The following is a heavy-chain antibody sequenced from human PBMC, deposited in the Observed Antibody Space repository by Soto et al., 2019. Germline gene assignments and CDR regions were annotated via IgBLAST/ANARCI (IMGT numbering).Heavy chain of an antibody. D-gene: IGHD2-2*01. CDR1: GFSLSNARMG. CDR2: IFSNDEK. V-gene: IGHV2-26*01. Sequence: QVTLKESGPVLVKPTETLTLTCTVSGFSLSNARMGVSWIRQSPGKALEWLAHIFSNDEKSYSTALKNRLTISKDTSNSQVVLTMTNMDPVDTATYYCARINFGIPAGILPWFDPWGQGTLVTVSS. J-gene: IGHJ5*02. CDR3: ARINFGIPAGILPWFDP.